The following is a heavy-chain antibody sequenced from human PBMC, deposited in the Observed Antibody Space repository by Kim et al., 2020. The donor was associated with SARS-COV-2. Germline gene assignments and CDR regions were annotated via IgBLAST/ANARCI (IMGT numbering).Heavy chain of an antibody. V-gene: IGHV1-58*01. CDR2: NT. D-gene: IGHD6-25*01. CDR3: AAAGVGVSSG. J-gene: IGHJ4*02. Sequence: NTNYAQKFQERVTITRDMSTSTAYMELSSLRSEDTAVYYCAAAGVGVSSGWGQGTLVTVSS.